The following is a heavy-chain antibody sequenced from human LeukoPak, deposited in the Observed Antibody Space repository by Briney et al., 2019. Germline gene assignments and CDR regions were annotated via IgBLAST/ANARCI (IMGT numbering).Heavy chain of an antibody. CDR3: ASNLSGSYYYYYYMDV. D-gene: IGHD1-26*01. V-gene: IGHV4-34*01. J-gene: IGHJ6*03. Sequence: SETLSLTCAVYGGSLSGYYWSWIRQPPGKGLEWIGEINHSGSTNYNPSLKSRVTISVDTSKNQFSLKLSSVTAADTAVYYCASNLSGSYYYYYYMDVWGKGTTVTVSS. CDR2: INHSGST. CDR1: GGSLSGYY.